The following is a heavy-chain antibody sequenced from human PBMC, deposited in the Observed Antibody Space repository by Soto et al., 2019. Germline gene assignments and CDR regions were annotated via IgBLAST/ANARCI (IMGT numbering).Heavy chain of an antibody. CDR1: GFTLSSYS. Sequence: VQLVGSGGGLVQPGGSLRLSCAASGFTLSSYSMHWVRQAPGKGLEWVSYISGSGGTIYYADSVKGRFTISRDNAKNSLSVQMNSLRDEDTAVYFCARETGLRSSGWSYYFDFWGQGTLVTVSS. CDR3: ARETGLRSSGWSYYFDF. D-gene: IGHD6-19*01. V-gene: IGHV3-48*02. CDR2: ISGSGGTI. J-gene: IGHJ4*02.